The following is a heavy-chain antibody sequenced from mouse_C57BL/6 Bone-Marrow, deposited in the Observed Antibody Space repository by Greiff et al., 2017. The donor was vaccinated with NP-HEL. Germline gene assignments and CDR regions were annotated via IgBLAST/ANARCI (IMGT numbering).Heavy chain of an antibody. V-gene: IGHV1-69*01. CDR1: GYTFTSYW. D-gene: IGHD1-1*01. CDR3: ARGATVVPTLYYFDY. Sequence: QVQLQQPGAELVMPGASVKLSCKASGYTFTSYWMPWVKQRPGQGLEWIGELDPSASYTNYNQKFKGKSTLTVDKSSSTAYMQLSSLTSEDSAFYYCARGATVVPTLYYFDYWGQGTTLTVSS. CDR2: LDPSASYT. J-gene: IGHJ2*01.